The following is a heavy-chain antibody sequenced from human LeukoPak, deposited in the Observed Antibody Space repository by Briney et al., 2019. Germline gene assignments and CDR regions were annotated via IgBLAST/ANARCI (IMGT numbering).Heavy chain of an antibody. CDR1: GGSFSGYY. V-gene: IGHV4-59*12. D-gene: IGHD6-19*01. CDR2: IYYSGST. CDR3: ARGSSGWYSIDY. Sequence: SETLSLTCAVYGGSFSGYYWSWIRQHPGKGLEWIGYIYYSGSTNYNPSLNSRVTMSVDTSRNQFSLKLSSVTAADTAVYYCARGSSGWYSIDYWGQGTLVTVSS. J-gene: IGHJ4*02.